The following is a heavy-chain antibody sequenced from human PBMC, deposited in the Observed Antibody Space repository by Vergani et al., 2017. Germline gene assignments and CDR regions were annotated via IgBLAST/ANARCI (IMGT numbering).Heavy chain of an antibody. CDR2: IITSENGGLS. V-gene: IGHV3-49*04. J-gene: IGHJ4*02. D-gene: IGHD5-18*01. Sequence: EVKLVESGGGLVQPGQSLRLACITSGFPFHDFGINWVRQAPGKGLEWISLIITSENGGLSHYAATVAGRFSISRDDSKSVSYLQMDGLKTDDTATYYCTRRYKYGYDWGQGTLVTVSS. CDR1: GFPFHDFG. CDR3: TRRYKYGYD.